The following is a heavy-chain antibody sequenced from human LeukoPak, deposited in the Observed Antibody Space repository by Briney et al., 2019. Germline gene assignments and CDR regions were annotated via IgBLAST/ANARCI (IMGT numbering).Heavy chain of an antibody. D-gene: IGHD6-13*01. CDR2: ISSSGSTI. V-gene: IGHV3-48*03. CDR3: ARDQAGRHSDY. CDR1: GLTFSSYE. Sequence: GSLRLSCAASGLTFSSYEMNWVRQAPGKGLEWVSYISSSGSTIYYADSVKGRFTISRDNAKNSLYLQMNSLRAEDSAVYYCARDQAGRHSDYWGQGTLVTVSS. J-gene: IGHJ4*02.